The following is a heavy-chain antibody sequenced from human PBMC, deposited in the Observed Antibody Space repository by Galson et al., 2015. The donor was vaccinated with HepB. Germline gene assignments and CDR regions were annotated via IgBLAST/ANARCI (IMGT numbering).Heavy chain of an antibody. CDR1: GYTFTSYA. Sequence: SVKVSCKASGYTFTSYAMHWVRQAPGQRLEWMGWINAGNGNTKYSQKFQGRVTITRDTSASTAYMELSSLRSEDTAVYYCAREGPPYYDFWSGSISANDAFDIWGQGTMVTVSS. J-gene: IGHJ3*02. CDR2: INAGNGNT. D-gene: IGHD3-3*01. CDR3: AREGPPYYDFWSGSISANDAFDI. V-gene: IGHV1-3*01.